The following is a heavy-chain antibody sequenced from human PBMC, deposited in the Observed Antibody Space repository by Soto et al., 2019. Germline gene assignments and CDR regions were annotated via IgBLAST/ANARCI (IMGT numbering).Heavy chain of an antibody. CDR3: ARVSNYGDYYYYGMDV. J-gene: IGHJ6*02. CDR1: GYSISSGYY. Sequence: SETLSLTCTVSGYSISSGYYWGWIRQPPGKGLEWIGSIYHSGSTYYNPSLKSRVTISVDTSKNQFSLKLSSVTAADTAVYYCARVSNYGDYYYYGMDVWGQGTTVTVSS. CDR2: IYHSGST. V-gene: IGHV4-38-2*02. D-gene: IGHD4-4*01.